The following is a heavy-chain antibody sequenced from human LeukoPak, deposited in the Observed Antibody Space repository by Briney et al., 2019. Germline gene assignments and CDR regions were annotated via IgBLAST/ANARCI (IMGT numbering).Heavy chain of an antibody. V-gene: IGHV3-43*02. CDR3: ARFGYNYGMDV. CDR1: GFTFDDYA. D-gene: IGHD2-2*02. CDR2: ISGDGGST. J-gene: IGHJ6*02. Sequence: PGGSLRLSCAASGFTFDDYAMHWVRQAPGKGLEWVSLISGDGGSTYYADSVKGRFTISRDNAKNSLYLQMLSLRAEDTAVYYCARFGYNYGMDVWGQGTTVTVSS.